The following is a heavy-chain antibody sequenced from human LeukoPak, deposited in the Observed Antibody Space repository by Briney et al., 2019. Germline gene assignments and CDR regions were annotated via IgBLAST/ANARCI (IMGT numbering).Heavy chain of an antibody. CDR1: GGSISSSSYY. V-gene: IGHV4-39*01. CDR2: IYYSGST. CDR3: ARQGSGNYLSPVNY. J-gene: IGHJ4*02. Sequence: PSETLSLTCTVSGGSISSSSYYWGWIRQPPGKGLEWIGTIYYSGSTYYNPSLKSRVTIPVDPSKNQFSLKLSSVTAADTAVYYCARQGSGNYLSPVNYWGQGTLVTVSS. D-gene: IGHD1-26*01.